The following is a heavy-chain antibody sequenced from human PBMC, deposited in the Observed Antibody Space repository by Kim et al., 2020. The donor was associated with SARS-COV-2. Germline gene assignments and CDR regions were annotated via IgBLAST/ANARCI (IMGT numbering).Heavy chain of an antibody. D-gene: IGHD6-19*01. J-gene: IGHJ4*02. Sequence: SLKSRVTISVDTAKNQVSLKLSCVTAADTAVYYCARGPAESIAVAGPFDYWGQGTLVTVSS. CDR3: ARGPAESIAVAGPFDY. V-gene: IGHV4-34*01.